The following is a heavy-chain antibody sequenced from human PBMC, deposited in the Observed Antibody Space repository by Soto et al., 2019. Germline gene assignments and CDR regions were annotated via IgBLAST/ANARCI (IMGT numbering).Heavy chain of an antibody. CDR3: ARDRKRLGITPNDAFDI. J-gene: IGHJ3*02. CDR2: IYHSGST. D-gene: IGHD7-27*01. Sequence: PSETLPLTCNVSGGSMSSSSYYWSWIRKPPGKGLEWIGEIYHSGSTNYNPSLKSRVTISVDTSKNQFSLKLSSVTAADTAVYYCARDRKRLGITPNDAFDIWGQGTMVTVSS. V-gene: IGHV4-39*07. CDR1: GGSMSSSSYY.